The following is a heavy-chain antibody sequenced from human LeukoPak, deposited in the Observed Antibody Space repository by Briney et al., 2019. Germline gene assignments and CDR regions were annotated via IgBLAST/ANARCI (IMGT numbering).Heavy chain of an antibody. CDR2: IYPGDCDT. V-gene: IGHV5-51*01. CDR1: GYSFTSYW. D-gene: IGHD1-26*01. CDR3: AGGSYCRGGDAFDI. J-gene: IGHJ3*02. Sequence: GESLKISCKGSGYSFTSYWIGWVRQMPAKGLEWMGIIYPGDCDTRYSPSFQGQDTISAGTSISTDYLQCRRLKASDTAMYYCAGGSYCRGGDAFDIWGQGTMVTVSS.